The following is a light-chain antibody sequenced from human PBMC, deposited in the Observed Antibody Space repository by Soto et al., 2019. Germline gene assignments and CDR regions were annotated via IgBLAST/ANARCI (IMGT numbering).Light chain of an antibody. CDR2: GNN. Sequence: QSALTQPPSVSGAPGQRVTISCTGSSSNIGAGYDVHWYQQLPGTAPKLLIYGNNNRPSGVPDRFSDSKSGTSASLAITGLQAEDEADYYCQSYDSSLNLYVFGTGTKVTVL. CDR1: SSNIGAGYD. J-gene: IGLJ1*01. CDR3: QSYDSSLNLYV. V-gene: IGLV1-40*01.